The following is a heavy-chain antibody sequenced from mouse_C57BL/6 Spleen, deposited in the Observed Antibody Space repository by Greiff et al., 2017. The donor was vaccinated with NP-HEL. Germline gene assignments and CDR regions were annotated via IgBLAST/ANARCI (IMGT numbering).Heavy chain of an antibody. Sequence: EVKLVESGGGLVQPGGTLKLSCAASGFTFSDYGMAWVRQAPRKGPEWVAFISNLAYSIYYADTVTGRFTISRENAKNTLYLEMSSLRSEDTAMYYCARVYGNYYAMDYWGQGTSVTVSS. D-gene: IGHD2-1*01. CDR3: ARVYGNYYAMDY. V-gene: IGHV5-15*01. J-gene: IGHJ4*01. CDR1: GFTFSDYG. CDR2: ISNLAYSI.